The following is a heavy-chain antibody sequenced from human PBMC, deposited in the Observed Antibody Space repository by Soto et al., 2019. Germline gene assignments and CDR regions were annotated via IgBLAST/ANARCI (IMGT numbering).Heavy chain of an antibody. V-gene: IGHV4-39*01. D-gene: IGHD2-15*01. CDR3: ASQNAGIVVVVAATHFDY. CDR1: GGSISSSSYY. J-gene: IGHJ4*02. Sequence: SETLSLTCTVSGGSISSSSYYWGWIRQPPGKGLEWIGSIYYSGSTYYNPSLKSRVTISVDTSKNQFSLKLSSVTAADTAVYYCASQNAGIVVVVAATHFDYWGQGTLVTVSS. CDR2: IYYSGST.